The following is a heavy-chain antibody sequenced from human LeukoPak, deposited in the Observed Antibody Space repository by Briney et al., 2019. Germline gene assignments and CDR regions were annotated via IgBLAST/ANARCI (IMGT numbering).Heavy chain of an antibody. CDR1: GYSITNGYY. CDR2: INHSGST. D-gene: IGHD2-2*01. CDR3: ARLAAGPPNPDQHYYYYYMDV. V-gene: IGHV4-34*01. J-gene: IGHJ6*03. Sequence: SETLSLTCTVSGYSITNGYYWSWIRQPPGKGLEWIGEINHSGSTNYNPSLKSRVTISVDTSKNQFSLKLSSVTAADTAVYYCARLAAGPPNPDQHYYYYYMDVWGKGTTVTISS.